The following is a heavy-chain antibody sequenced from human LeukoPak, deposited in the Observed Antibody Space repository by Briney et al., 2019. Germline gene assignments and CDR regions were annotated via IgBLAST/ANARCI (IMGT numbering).Heavy chain of an antibody. D-gene: IGHD6-19*01. CDR1: GYTFTGYY. V-gene: IGHV1-2*06. CDR3: AKTLEAVAETGDFDY. CDR2: INPNSGGT. Sequence: GASVKVSCKASGYTFTGYYMHWLRQAPGQGLEWMGRINPNSGGTNYAQKFQGRVTMTRDTSISTAYMELSRLRSDDTAVYYCAKTLEAVAETGDFDYWGQGTLVTVSS. J-gene: IGHJ4*02.